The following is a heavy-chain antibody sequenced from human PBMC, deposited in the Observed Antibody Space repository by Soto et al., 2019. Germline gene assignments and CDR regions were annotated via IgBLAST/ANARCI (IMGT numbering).Heavy chain of an antibody. CDR3: ATDPDYYGSGELLSSSWFDP. CDR2: FDPEDGET. V-gene: IGHV1-24*01. CDR1: GYTLTELS. D-gene: IGHD3-10*01. Sequence: ASVKVSCKVSGYTLTELSMHWVRQAPGKGLEWMGGFDPEDGETIYAQKFQGRVTMTEDTSTDTAYMELSSLRSEDTAVYYCATDPDYYGSGELLSSSWFDPWGQGTLVTVSS. J-gene: IGHJ5*02.